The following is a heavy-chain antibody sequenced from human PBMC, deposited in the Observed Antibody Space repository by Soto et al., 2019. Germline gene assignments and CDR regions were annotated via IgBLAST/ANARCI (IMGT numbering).Heavy chain of an antibody. CDR2: IYYSGST. CDR3: ARSRGYYGSGSYFWFDY. CDR1: GGSISSSSYY. D-gene: IGHD3-10*01. V-gene: IGHV4-39*01. J-gene: IGHJ4*02. Sequence: SETLSLTCTVSGGSISSSSYYWGWIRQPPGKGLEWIGSIYYSGSTYYNPSLKSRVTISVDTSKNQFSLKLSSVTAADTVVYYCARSRGYYGSGSYFWFDYWGQGTLVTVSS.